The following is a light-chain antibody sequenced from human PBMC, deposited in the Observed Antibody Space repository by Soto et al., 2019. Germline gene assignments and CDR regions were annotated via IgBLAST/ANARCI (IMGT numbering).Light chain of an antibody. CDR2: EVS. J-gene: IGLJ1*01. Sequence: QSVLTQPASVSGSPGQSITISCTGTSSDVGAYNHVAWYQQHPGKAPKFMIYEVSNRPSGVSNRFSGSKSGNTASLTISGLQAEDEADYYCISYTGSSTSYVFGTGPKVT. CDR3: ISYTGSSTSYV. CDR1: SSDVGAYNH. V-gene: IGLV2-14*01.